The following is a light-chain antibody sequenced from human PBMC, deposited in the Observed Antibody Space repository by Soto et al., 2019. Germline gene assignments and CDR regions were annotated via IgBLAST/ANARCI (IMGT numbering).Light chain of an antibody. CDR2: EVT. V-gene: IGLV2-14*01. CDR3: SSYTTGSPYV. Sequence: QSVLTQPASVSGSPGQSITISCTGTSSDVGGYNFVSWYQQHPGEAPKLIIYEVTNRPSGLFNRFSGSKSGNTASLTISGLQTEDEADYYCSSYTTGSPYVFGTGTQLTVL. J-gene: IGLJ1*01. CDR1: SSDVGGYNF.